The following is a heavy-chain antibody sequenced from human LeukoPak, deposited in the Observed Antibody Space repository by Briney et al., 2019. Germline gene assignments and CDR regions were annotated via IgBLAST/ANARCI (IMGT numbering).Heavy chain of an antibody. CDR2: ISSSASTI. Sequence: PGRTLHLPCADSELTHTSSHITWVRQDPRHTLERVSYISSSASTIYYADPVNGRCTISRDNAKNSLYLQTTSLTAEDTAVYYCASQGYSYGSGSYYFDYWGQGTLVTVSS. CDR3: ASQGYSYGSGSYYFDY. CDR1: ELTHTSSH. J-gene: IGHJ4*02. V-gene: IGHV3-48*03. D-gene: IGHD3-10*01.